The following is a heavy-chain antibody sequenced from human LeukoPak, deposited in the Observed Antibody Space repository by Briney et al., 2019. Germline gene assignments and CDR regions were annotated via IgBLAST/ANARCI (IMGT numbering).Heavy chain of an antibody. Sequence: PGGSLRLSCAASGFTFSSYSMNWVRQAPGKGLEWVSSISSSSSYIYYADSVKGRFTISRDNAKNSLYLQMNSLRAEDTAVYYCARDRPGHYDILTGRLDYWGQGTLVTVSS. D-gene: IGHD3-9*01. CDR1: GFTFSSYS. CDR2: ISSSSSYI. V-gene: IGHV3-21*01. CDR3: ARDRPGHYDILTGRLDY. J-gene: IGHJ4*02.